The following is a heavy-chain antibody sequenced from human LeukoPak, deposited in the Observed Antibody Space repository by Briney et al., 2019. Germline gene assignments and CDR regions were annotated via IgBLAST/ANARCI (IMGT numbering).Heavy chain of an antibody. CDR2: ISGSGGST. CDR1: GFTFSSYA. Sequence: PGGSLRLSCAASGFTFSSYAMSWVRQAPGKGLEWVSAISGSGGSTYYADSVKGRFTISRDNSKNTLYLQMNSLRAEDTAVYYCAKGPVSLVWLKGAFDIWGQGTMVTVSS. CDR3: AKGPVSLVWLKGAFDI. D-gene: IGHD5-12*01. V-gene: IGHV3-23*01. J-gene: IGHJ3*02.